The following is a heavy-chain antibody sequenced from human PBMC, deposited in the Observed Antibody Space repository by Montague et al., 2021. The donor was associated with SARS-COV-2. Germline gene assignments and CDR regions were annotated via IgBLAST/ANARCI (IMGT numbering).Heavy chain of an antibody. V-gene: IGHV4-39*01. Sequence: SETLSLTCTVSGDSISDNSYKWGWIRQPPGKGLECIASISSSGSTXYKPSLQSRVTLSVDTSKNQISLKVTSVTAADTSVYYCARLALSGWPRCYLYGFDVWGPGTLITVSS. J-gene: IGHJ5*02. D-gene: IGHD6-19*01. CDR3: ARLALSGWPRCYLYGFDV. CDR1: GDSISDNSYK. CDR2: ISSSGST.